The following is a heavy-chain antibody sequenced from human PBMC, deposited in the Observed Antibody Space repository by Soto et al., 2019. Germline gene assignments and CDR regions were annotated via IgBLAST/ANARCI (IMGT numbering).Heavy chain of an antibody. CDR2: IYYSGST. J-gene: IGHJ4*02. CDR3: ARVLYYDSSAHDY. D-gene: IGHD3-22*01. Sequence: SETLSLTCTVSGGSISSGDYYWSWIRQPPGKGLEWIGYIYYSGSTYYNPSLKSRVTISVDTSKNQFSLKLSSVTAADTAVYYCARVLYYDSSAHDYWGQGTLVTVSS. CDR1: GGSISSGDYY. V-gene: IGHV4-30-4*01.